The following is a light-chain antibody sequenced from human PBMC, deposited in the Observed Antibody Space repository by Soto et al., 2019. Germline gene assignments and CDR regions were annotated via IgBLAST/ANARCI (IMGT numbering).Light chain of an antibody. CDR1: SRDVGGYKY. CDR2: EVS. CDR3: SSYTSSSTLFYV. J-gene: IGLJ1*01. Sequence: QSVLTQPASVSGSPGQSITISCTGTSRDVGGYKYVSWYQQHPGKAPKLMIYEVSKRPSGVSNRFSGSKSGNTACLTISGLQAEDEADYFCSSYTSSSTLFYVFGTGTKVTVL. V-gene: IGLV2-14*01.